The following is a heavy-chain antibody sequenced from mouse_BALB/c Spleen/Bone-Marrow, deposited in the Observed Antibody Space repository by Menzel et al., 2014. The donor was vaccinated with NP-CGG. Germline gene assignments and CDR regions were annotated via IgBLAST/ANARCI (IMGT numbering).Heavy chain of an antibody. CDR1: GFTFSSYS. V-gene: IGHV5-12-2*01. Sequence: DVMLVESGGGLVQPGGPLKLSCAASGFTFSSYSMSWVRQTPEKRLEWVAYISNGGGSTYYPDTVKGRFTISRDNAKNTLYLQMSSLKSEDTAMYYCARQLGLRVDYWGQGSSVTVSS. J-gene: IGHJ4*01. CDR3: ARQLGLRVDY. CDR2: ISNGGGST. D-gene: IGHD3-1*01.